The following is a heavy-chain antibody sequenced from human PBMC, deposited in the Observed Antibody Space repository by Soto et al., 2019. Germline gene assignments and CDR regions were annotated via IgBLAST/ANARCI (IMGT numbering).Heavy chain of an antibody. J-gene: IGHJ4*02. Sequence: QVQLVESGGGLVKPGGSLRLSCAASGFIFRDYYMSWLRQAPGKGLEWVSYISSSGSTKYYADSVKGRFTISRDNAKNSLYLQMKSLRVEDTAVYYCARASVSSCVLWGQGTLFTVCS. V-gene: IGHV3-11*01. D-gene: IGHD6-13*01. CDR3: ARASVSSCVL. CDR1: GFIFRDYY. CDR2: ISSSGSTK.